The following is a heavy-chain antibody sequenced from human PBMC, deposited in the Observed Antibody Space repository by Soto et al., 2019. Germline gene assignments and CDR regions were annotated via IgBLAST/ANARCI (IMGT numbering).Heavy chain of an antibody. J-gene: IGHJ3*01. D-gene: IGHD5-12*01. Sequence: QVHLVESGGGVVQPGGSLRLSCTMFGLNFSHFGIHWVRQAPGKRLEWVALVSPDGNNPYYGDPVKGRFTISRDTSKNTLYLQMNSLRPDDTAVYYCAKDGYHATFDVWGQGTRVTVSS. CDR1: GLNFSHFG. V-gene: IGHV3-30*02. CDR3: AKDGYHATFDV. CDR2: VSPDGNNP.